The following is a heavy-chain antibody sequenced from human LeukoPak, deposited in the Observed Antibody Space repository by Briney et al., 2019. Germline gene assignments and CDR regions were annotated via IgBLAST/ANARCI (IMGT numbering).Heavy chain of an antibody. CDR3: ARDKAVAGWRPDY. D-gene: IGHD6-19*01. V-gene: IGHV3-21*01. Sequence: GGSLRLSCAASGFTFSSYSMNWVRQAPGKGLEWVSSISSSSSYIYYADSVKGRFTISRDNAKNSLYLQMNSLRAEDTAVYYCARDKAVAGWRPDYWGQGTLVTVSS. J-gene: IGHJ4*02. CDR1: GFTFSSYS. CDR2: ISSSSSYI.